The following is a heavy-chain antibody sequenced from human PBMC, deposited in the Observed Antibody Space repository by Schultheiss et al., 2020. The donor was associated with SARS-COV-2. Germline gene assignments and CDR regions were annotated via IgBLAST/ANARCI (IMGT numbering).Heavy chain of an antibody. CDR2: ISSSSSYI. J-gene: IGHJ4*02. CDR3: LRGFNSGNIDQYDY. CDR1: GFTFSSYA. V-gene: IGHV3-21*01. D-gene: IGHD1/OR15-1a*01. Sequence: LSLTCAASGFTFSSYAMSWVRQAPGKGLEWVSSISSSSSYIYYADSVKGRFTISRDNSKNTLYLQMNSLRAEDTAVYYCLRGFNSGNIDQYDYWGQGALVTVSS.